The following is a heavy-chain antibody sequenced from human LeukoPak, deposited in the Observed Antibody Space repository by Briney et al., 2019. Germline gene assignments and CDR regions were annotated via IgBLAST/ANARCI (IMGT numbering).Heavy chain of an antibody. V-gene: IGHV3-30*02. J-gene: IGHJ4*02. D-gene: IGHD3-3*01. CDR2: IRYDGGNK. CDR3: ARDLFWSGYLGY. CDR1: GFTFSNYG. Sequence: PGGSLRLSCAASGFTFSNYGMHWVRQAPGKGLEWVAFIRYDGGNKYYADSVKGRFTISRDNSKNTLYLQMNSLRAEDTAVYYCARDLFWSGYLGYWGQGTLVTVSS.